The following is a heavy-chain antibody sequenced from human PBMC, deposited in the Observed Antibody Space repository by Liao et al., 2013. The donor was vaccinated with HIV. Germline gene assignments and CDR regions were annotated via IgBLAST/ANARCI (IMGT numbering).Heavy chain of an antibody. CDR2: IYYSGST. D-gene: IGHD6-13*01. CDR1: GGSISSSSYY. V-gene: IGHV4-39*07. J-gene: IGHJ5*01. CDR3: ARGLIEQQLVGENWFDP. Sequence: QLQLQESGPGLVKPSETLSLTCTVSGGSISSSSYYWGWIRQPPGRGVEWIGSIYYSGSTYYNPSLKSRVTISVDTSKNQFSLKLSSVTAADTAVYYCARGLIEQQLVGENWFDPSGPRNPWSPSPQ.